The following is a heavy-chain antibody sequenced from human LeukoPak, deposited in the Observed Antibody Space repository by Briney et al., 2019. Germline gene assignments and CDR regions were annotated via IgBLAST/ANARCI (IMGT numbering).Heavy chain of an antibody. V-gene: IGHV1-69*04. CDR1: GGTFSSYA. J-gene: IGHJ4*02. Sequence: SVKVSCKASGGTFSSYAISWVRQAPGQGLEWMGRIIPILGIANYAQKFQGRVTITADKSTSTAYMELSSLRSEDTAVYYCARDLDCGGDCYSQWGRYFGYWGQGTLVTVSS. CDR3: ARDLDCGGDCYSQWGRYFGY. CDR2: IIPILGIA. D-gene: IGHD2-21*02.